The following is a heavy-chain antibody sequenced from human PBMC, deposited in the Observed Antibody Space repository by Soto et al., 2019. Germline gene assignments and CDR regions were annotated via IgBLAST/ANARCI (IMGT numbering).Heavy chain of an antibody. CDR1: GGSISSSSYY. CDR3: ARQDPWFDP. Sequence: SETLSLTCTVSGGSISSSSYYWGWIRQPPGKGLEWIGSIYYSGSTYYNPSLKSRVTISVDTSKNQFSLKLSSVTAADTAVYYCARQDPWFDPWGQGTLVTVSS. J-gene: IGHJ5*02. CDR2: IYYSGST. V-gene: IGHV4-39*01.